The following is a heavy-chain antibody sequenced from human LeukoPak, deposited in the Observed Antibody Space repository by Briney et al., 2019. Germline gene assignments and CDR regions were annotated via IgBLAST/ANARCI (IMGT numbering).Heavy chain of an antibody. V-gene: IGHV3-43*01. CDR3: AREIWFGEWGARVPYYYYMDV. D-gene: IGHD3-10*01. CDR2: ISWDGGST. J-gene: IGHJ6*03. Sequence: PGGSLRLSCAASGFTFDDYTMHWVRQAPGKCLEWVSLISWDGGSTYYADSVKGRFTISRDNSKNSLYLQMNSLRAEDTAVYYCAREIWFGEWGARVPYYYYMDVWGKGTTVTVSS. CDR1: GFTFDDYT.